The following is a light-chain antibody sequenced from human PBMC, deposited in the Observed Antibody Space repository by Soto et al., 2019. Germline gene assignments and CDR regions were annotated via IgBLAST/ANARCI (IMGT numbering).Light chain of an antibody. CDR1: SSDVGGYNY. J-gene: IGLJ2*01. Sequence: QSALTQPPSASGSPGQSVTISCTGTSSDVGGYNYVSWYQQHPGKAPKLMIYEVNKRHSGVPDRFSVSKSGNTASLTVSGLEAEEEAEYYCRSYAGSKGFGVFGGGITQTVL. CDR3: RSYAGSKGFGV. CDR2: EVN. V-gene: IGLV2-8*01.